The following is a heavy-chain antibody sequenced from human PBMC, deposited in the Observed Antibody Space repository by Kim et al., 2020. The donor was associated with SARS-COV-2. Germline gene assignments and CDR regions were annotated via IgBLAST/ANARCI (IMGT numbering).Heavy chain of an antibody. V-gene: IGHV1-69*01. D-gene: IGHD1-1*01. CDR3: ARVGGHDAFDY. CDR2: A. J-gene: IGHJ4*02. Sequence: ANYAQKFQGRVTITADESTSTAYMELSSLRSEDTAVYYCARVGGHDAFDYWGQGTLVTVSS.